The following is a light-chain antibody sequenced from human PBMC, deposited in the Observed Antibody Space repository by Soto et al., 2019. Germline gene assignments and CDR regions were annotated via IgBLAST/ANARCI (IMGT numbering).Light chain of an antibody. CDR3: YSHTSSSGLCV. Sequence: QSVVTQPASVSGSPGQSITLTCTGTTSAVSGYNYVSWYQQHPGKAPKLMIYVVSNRPTGVSNRFSGSRSGNTASPPISGFGAEDEDDDYCYSHTSSSGLCVFGAGTKLTVL. J-gene: IGLJ2*01. CDR1: TSAVSGYNY. V-gene: IGLV2-14*01. CDR2: VVS.